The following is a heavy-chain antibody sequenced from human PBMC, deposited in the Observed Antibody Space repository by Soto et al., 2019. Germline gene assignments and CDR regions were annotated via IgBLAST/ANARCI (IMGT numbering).Heavy chain of an antibody. Sequence: SVKVSCKASGGTFSSYAISWVRQAPGQGLEWMGGIIPIFGTANYAQKFQGRVTITADKSTSTAYMELSGLRSEDTAVYYCARTDCSSTSCYTGDGVYYYYYGMDVWGQGTTVTVSS. D-gene: IGHD2-2*02. V-gene: IGHV1-69*06. CDR3: ARTDCSSTSCYTGDGVYYYYYGMDV. CDR1: GGTFSSYA. CDR2: IIPIFGTA. J-gene: IGHJ6*02.